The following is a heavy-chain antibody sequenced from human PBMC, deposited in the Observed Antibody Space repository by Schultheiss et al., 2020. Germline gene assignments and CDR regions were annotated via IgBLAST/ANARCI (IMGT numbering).Heavy chain of an antibody. D-gene: IGHD5-18*01. CDR2: INHSGST. J-gene: IGHJ6*02. Sequence: SQTLSLTCTVSGGSISSYYWSWIRQPPGKGLEWIGEINHSGSTNYNPSLKSRVTISVDTSKNQFSLKLSSVTAADTAVYYCANPLHTAMVLGLDAYYYGMDVWGQGTTVTVAS. V-gene: IGHV4-34*01. CDR1: GGSISSYY. CDR3: ANPLHTAMVLGLDAYYYGMDV.